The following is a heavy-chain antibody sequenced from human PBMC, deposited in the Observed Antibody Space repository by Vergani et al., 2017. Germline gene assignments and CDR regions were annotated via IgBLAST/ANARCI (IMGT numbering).Heavy chain of an antibody. CDR1: GFSLSTSGVG. V-gene: IGHV2-5*02. D-gene: IGHD6-19*01. CDR2: IYWDDDK. J-gene: IGHJ5*02. CDR3: AHGFPAGSGWYSDPFWFDP. Sequence: QITLKESGPTLVKPTQTLTLTCTFSGFSLSTSGVGVGWIRQPPGKALEWLALIYWDDDKRYSPSLKSRLTITKDTSKNQVVLTMTNMDPVDTATYYCAHGFPAGSGWYSDPFWFDPWGQGTLVTVSS.